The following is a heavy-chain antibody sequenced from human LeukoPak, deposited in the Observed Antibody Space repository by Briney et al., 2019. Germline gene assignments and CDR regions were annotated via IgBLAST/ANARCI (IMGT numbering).Heavy chain of an antibody. CDR2: ISAYNGNT. D-gene: IGHD2-15*01. Sequence: GASVTVSCKASGYTFTSYGISWVRQAAGQGLEWMGWISAYNGNTNYAQKLQGRVTMTTDTSTSTAYMELRSLRSDDTAVYYCARGDCSGGSCYFGYWGQGTLVTVSS. CDR1: GYTFTSYG. J-gene: IGHJ4*02. V-gene: IGHV1-18*04. CDR3: ARGDCSGGSCYFGY.